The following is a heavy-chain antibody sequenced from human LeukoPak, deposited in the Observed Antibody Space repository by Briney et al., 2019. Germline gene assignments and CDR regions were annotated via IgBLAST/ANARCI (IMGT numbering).Heavy chain of an antibody. CDR3: ARAWDIVVVTSAFDI. CDR2: IYYSGST. V-gene: IGHV4-59*01. Sequence: PSETLSLTCTVSGGSISSYYWNWIRQPPGKGLEWIGYIYYSGSTNYNPSLKSRVTISVDTSKNQFSLKLSSVTAADTAVYYCARAWDIVVVTSAFDIWGQGTMVTVSS. J-gene: IGHJ3*02. CDR1: GGSISSYY. D-gene: IGHD2-2*01.